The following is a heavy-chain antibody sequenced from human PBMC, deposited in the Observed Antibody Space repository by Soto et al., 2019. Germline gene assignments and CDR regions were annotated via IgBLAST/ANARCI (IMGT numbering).Heavy chain of an antibody. Sequence: GGSLRLSCAASGFTFSSYAMSWVRQAPGKGLGWVSAISGSGGSTYYADSVKGRFTISRDNSKNTLYLQMNSLRAEDTAVYYCAKVITIFGVVTEPFDYWGQGTLVTVSS. J-gene: IGHJ4*02. CDR1: GFTFSSYA. V-gene: IGHV3-23*01. CDR3: AKVITIFGVVTEPFDY. D-gene: IGHD3-3*01. CDR2: ISGSGGST.